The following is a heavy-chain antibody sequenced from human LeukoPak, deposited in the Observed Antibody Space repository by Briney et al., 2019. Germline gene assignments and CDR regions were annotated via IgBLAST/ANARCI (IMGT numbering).Heavy chain of an antibody. J-gene: IGHJ6*02. CDR2: INPNSGGT. V-gene: IGHV1-2*02. D-gene: IGHD2-15*01. CDR1: GYTFTGYY. CDR3: ARASGYCSGGSCFPYYYYYYGMDV. Sequence: ASVKVSCKASGYTFTGYYMHWVRQAPGHGLEWMGWINPNSGGTNYAQKLQGRVTMTTDTSTSTAYMELRSLRSDDTAVYYCARASGYCSGGSCFPYYYYYYGMDVWGQGTTVTVSS.